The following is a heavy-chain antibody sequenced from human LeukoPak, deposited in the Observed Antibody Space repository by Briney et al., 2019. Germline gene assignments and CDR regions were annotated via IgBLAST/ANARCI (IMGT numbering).Heavy chain of an antibody. D-gene: IGHD6-19*01. CDR3: ATGPYSSGWYRTDY. V-gene: IGHV1-69*04. Sequence: GASVKVSCKASGGTFSSYAISWVRQAPGQGLEWMGRIIPILGIANYAQKFQGRVTMTEDTSTDTAYMELSSLRSEDTAVYYCATGPYSSGWYRTDYWGQGTLVTVSS. J-gene: IGHJ4*02. CDR2: IIPILGIA. CDR1: GGTFSSYA.